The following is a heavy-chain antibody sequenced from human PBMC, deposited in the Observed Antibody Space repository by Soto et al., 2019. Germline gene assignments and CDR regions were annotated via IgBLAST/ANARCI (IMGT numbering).Heavy chain of an antibody. CDR3: AKGDPWPLDF. Sequence: QVQLQESGPGLVKPSQTLSLTCTVSGGSIRSGAYYWSWIRQHPGKGLEWIGYIYYSGNTYYNPSLKSRVAISIDTSKNQFSLKLSSVTAADTAMYYCAKGDPWPLDFWGQGTLVTVSS. V-gene: IGHV4-31*03. CDR2: IYYSGNT. J-gene: IGHJ4*02. CDR1: GGSIRSGAYY. D-gene: IGHD5-12*01.